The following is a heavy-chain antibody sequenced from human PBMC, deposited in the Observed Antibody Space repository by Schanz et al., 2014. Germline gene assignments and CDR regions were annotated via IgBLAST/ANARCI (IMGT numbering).Heavy chain of an antibody. CDR1: GFTFSSYS. D-gene: IGHD3-10*01. CDR2: IRFDGSSE. Sequence: QVQLVESGGGVVQPGGSLRLSCAASGFTFSSYSMHWVRQSPGTRLDWVAFIRFDGSSEYYAVPVRGRFTISRDDSKNTLYLQMNSLRPEDAAVYYCVKDDRNHRSDYVYWGRGTLVTVSS. CDR3: VKDDRNHRSDYVY. J-gene: IGHJ4*02. V-gene: IGHV3-30*02.